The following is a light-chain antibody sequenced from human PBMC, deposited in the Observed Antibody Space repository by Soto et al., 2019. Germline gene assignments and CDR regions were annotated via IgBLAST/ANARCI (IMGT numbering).Light chain of an antibody. CDR3: QQYKSYSET. CDR1: QSINSW. V-gene: IGKV1-5*03. CDR2: KAS. Sequence: DIQMTQSPSTLSASVGDRVTITCRASQSINSWLAWYQQKPGKAPKLLIYKASGLESGVPSRFSGSGSGTEITLTISSLQPDDFATYYCQQYKSYSETFGQGTKVDIK. J-gene: IGKJ1*01.